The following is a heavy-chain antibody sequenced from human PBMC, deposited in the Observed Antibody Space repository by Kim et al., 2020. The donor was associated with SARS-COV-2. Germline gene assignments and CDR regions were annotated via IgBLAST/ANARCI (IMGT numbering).Heavy chain of an antibody. CDR1: GYSFTSYW. CDR2: IGPSDSYT. V-gene: IGHV5-10-1*01. J-gene: IGHJ1*01. Sequence: GESLKISCKGSGYSFTSYWISWVRQMPGKGLEWMGRIGPSDSYTNYSPSFQGHVTISADKSISTAYLQWSSLKASDTAMYYCARGPVYTPEEYFQHWGQGTLVTVSS. D-gene: IGHD2-2*02. CDR3: ARGPVYTPEEYFQH.